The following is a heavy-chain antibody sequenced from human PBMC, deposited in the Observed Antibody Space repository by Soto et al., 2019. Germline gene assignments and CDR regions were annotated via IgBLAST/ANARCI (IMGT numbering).Heavy chain of an antibody. CDR1: GFTFSSYG. V-gene: IGHV3-33*01. J-gene: IGHJ4*02. CDR3: AREKSPLVVAATLGY. D-gene: IGHD2-15*01. Sequence: QVQLVESRGGVVQPGRSLRLACAASGFTFSSYGMHWVRQAPGKGLEWVAGIWYDGSNKYYADSVKGRFTISRDNSKNTLYLQMNSLRAEDTAVYYCAREKSPLVVAATLGYCSQGTLVTVSS. CDR2: IWYDGSNK.